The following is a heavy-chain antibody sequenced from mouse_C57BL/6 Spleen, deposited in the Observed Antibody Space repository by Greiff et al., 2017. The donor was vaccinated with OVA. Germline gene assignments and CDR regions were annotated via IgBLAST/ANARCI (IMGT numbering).Heavy chain of an antibody. CDR2: IHPNSGST. J-gene: IGHJ3*01. V-gene: IGHV1-64*01. Sequence: VQLQQPGAELVKPGASVKLSCKASGYTFTSYWMPWVKPRPGQGLEWIGMIHPNSGSTNYNEKFKSKAPLTVDKSSSTAYMQLSSVTSEDTAVYYSARERAYWGQGTLVTVSA. CDR3: ARERAY. CDR1: GYTFTSYW.